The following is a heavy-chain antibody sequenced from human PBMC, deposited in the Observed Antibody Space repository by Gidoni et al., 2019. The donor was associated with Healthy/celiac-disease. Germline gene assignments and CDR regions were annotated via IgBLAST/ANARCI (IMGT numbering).Heavy chain of an antibody. CDR3: AHYHALPDPGPDFDY. CDR2: IYWDADK. CDR1: GFSLSTSGVG. Sequence: QITLKESGPTLVKPTQTLTLTCTFSGFSLSTSGVGVGWIRQPPGKALEWLALIYWDADKRYSPSLKSRLTITKDTSKNQVVLTMTNMDPVDTATYYCAHYHALPDPGPDFDYWGQGTLVTVSS. V-gene: IGHV2-5*02. J-gene: IGHJ4*02. D-gene: IGHD2-2*01.